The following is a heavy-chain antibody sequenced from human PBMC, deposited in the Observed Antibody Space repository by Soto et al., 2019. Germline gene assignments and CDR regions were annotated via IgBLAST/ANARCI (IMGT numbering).Heavy chain of an antibody. Sequence: QVQLVQSGAEVKKPGSSVKVSCKASGGTFSSYAISWVRQAPVQGLEWMGGIIPIFGTANYAQKFQGRVTITADEATSTAYIELSILISAYKAVYYCARVGEAVEGGSFQHWGQGTLVTVSS. V-gene: IGHV1-69*12. J-gene: IGHJ1*01. CDR2: IIPIFGTA. CDR3: ARVGEAVEGGSFQH. D-gene: IGHD3-16*01. CDR1: GGTFSSYA.